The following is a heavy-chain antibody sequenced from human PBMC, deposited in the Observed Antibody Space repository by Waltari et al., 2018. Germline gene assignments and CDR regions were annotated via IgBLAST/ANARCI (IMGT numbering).Heavy chain of an antibody. CDR3: AKVGVGLTTWYPFDV. V-gene: IGHV3-30*02. Sequence: QVHLVESGGGVVQPGGSLRLSCAASGFTFSDYGMHWVRQAPGKGLEWVAFIRYDASDRYYRDSVKGRFTISRDNSKNTLFLQMSSLRPEDTAVYYCAKVGVGLTTWYPFDVWGQGTMVTVSS. J-gene: IGHJ3*01. CDR1: GFTFSDYG. D-gene: IGHD1-1*01. CDR2: IRYDASDR.